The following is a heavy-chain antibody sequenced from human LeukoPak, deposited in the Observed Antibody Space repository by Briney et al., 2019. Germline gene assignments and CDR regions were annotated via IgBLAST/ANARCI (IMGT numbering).Heavy chain of an antibody. V-gene: IGHV1-69*05. CDR3: ARSRHSSSWSGVDY. J-gene: IGHJ4*02. D-gene: IGHD6-13*01. Sequence: ASVKVSCKASGGTFSSYAISWVRQAPGQGLEWMGGIIPIFGTANYAQKFQGRVTITTDEPTSTAYMELSSLRSEDTAVYYCARSRHSSSWSGVDYWGQGTLVTVSS. CDR2: IIPIFGTA. CDR1: GGTFSSYA.